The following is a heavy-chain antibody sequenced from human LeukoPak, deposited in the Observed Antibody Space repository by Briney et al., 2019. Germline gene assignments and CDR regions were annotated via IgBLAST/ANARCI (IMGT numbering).Heavy chain of an antibody. CDR2: IYYSGST. V-gene: IGHV4-39*01. CDR3: ASLGRGLQGGTFDY. CDR1: GGSISSSSYY. J-gene: IGHJ4*02. D-gene: IGHD3-10*01. Sequence: SETLSLTCTVSGGSISSSSYYWGWIRQPPGKGLEWIGSIYYSGSTYYNPSLKSRVTISVDTSKNQFSLKLRSVTAADTAVYYCASLGRGLQGGTFDYWGQGTLVTVSS.